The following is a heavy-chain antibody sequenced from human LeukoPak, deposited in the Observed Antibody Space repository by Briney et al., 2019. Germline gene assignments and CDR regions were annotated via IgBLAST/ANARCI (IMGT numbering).Heavy chain of an antibody. CDR1: GGSMNSYY. V-gene: IGHV4-59*08. CDR2: IYYSGST. D-gene: IGHD2-15*01. J-gene: IGHJ3*02. Sequence: LETLSLTCSVSGGSMNSYYWSWIRQSPGKGLEWIGYIYYSGSTNYNPSLKSRVTISVDTSKNQFSLKLSSVTAADTAVYYCARSCSGGSCYTRAFDIWGQGTMVTVSS. CDR3: ARSCSGGSCYTRAFDI.